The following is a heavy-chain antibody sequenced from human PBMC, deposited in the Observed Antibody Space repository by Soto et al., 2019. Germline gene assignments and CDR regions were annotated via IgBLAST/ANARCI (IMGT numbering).Heavy chain of an antibody. CDR1: GGSVNSGFDY. CDR2: IHYSGNV. J-gene: IGHJ4*02. D-gene: IGHD3-10*01. Sequence: PSETLSLTCTVSGGSVNSGFDYWTWIRQPPGKGQEWIGNIHYSGNVFYKPSLKSRVTISLDTSRNQFSLSLRSVTDADTAVYYCARDERIETSGIYYSTVWGRGILVTVSS. CDR3: ARDERIETSGIYYSTV. V-gene: IGHV4-30-4*01.